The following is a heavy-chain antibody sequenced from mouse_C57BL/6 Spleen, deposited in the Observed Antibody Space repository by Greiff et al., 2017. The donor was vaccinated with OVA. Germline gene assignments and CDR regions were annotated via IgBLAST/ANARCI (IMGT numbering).Heavy chain of an antibody. CDR2: ISSGSSTI. CDR3: ARNLLYAMDY. Sequence: EVQLVESGAGLVKPGGSLKLSCAASGFTFSDYGMHWVRQAPEKGLEWVAYISSGSSTIYYADTVKGRFTISRDNANNTLFLQLTSLRSEDAAMYYCARNLLYAMDYWGQGTSVTVSS. D-gene: IGHD2-10*01. V-gene: IGHV5-17*01. CDR1: GFTFSDYG. J-gene: IGHJ4*01.